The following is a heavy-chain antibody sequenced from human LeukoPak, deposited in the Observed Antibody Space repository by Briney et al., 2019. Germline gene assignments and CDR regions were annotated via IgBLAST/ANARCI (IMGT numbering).Heavy chain of an antibody. J-gene: IGHJ4*02. CDR1: GFTFSSYW. D-gene: IGHD5-12*01. Sequence: GGSLRLSCAASGFTFSSYWMNWVRQAPGKGLVWVSSVSGATGNSYYVGSVKGRFTISRDDSKNTLYLQMNSLRAEDTAVYYCVTGGGYNGLDYWGQGALVTVSS. CDR2: VSGATGNS. V-gene: IGHV3-23*01. CDR3: VTGGGYNGLDY.